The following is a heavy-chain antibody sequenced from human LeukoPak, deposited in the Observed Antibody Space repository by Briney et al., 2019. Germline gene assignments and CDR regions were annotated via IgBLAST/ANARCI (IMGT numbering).Heavy chain of an antibody. D-gene: IGHD2-15*01. V-gene: IGHV4-61*02. CDR3: AREDPLVAARGLDY. CDR2: IYTSGST. CDR1: GGSISSGSYY. J-gene: IGHJ4*02. Sequence: SETLSLTCTVSGGSISSGSYYWSWIRQPAGKGLEWIGRIYTSGSTNYNPSLRSRVTISVDTSKNQFSLKLSSVTAADTAVYYCAREDPLVAARGLDYWGQGTLVTVSS.